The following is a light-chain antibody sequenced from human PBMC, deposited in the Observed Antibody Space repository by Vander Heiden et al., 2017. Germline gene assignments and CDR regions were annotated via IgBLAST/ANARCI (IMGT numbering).Light chain of an antibody. CDR2: WAS. J-gene: IGKJ2*01. Sequence: DTVMTHSPDSLAVSLGDSATINCTSSQSVLFSSNNKNYLAWYQQKPGQPPKLLISWASTRESGVPDRFSGSGSGTDFTLTISGLQAEDVAVYYCQQYYSTPYTFGQGTKLEI. CDR3: QQYYSTPYT. CDR1: QSVLFSSNNKNY. V-gene: IGKV4-1*01.